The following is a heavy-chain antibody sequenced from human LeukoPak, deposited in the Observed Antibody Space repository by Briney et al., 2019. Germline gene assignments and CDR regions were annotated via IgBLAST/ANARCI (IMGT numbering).Heavy chain of an antibody. J-gene: IGHJ4*02. CDR3: ARSRVGATKGSFDY. CDR2: IYYSGST. V-gene: IGHV4-59*01. CDR1: GGSISSYY. D-gene: IGHD1-26*01. Sequence: PSETLSLTCTVSGGSISSYYWSWIRQPPGKGPEWIGYIYYSGSTNYNPSLKSRVTISVDTSKNQFSLKLSSVTAADTAVYYCARSRVGATKGSFDYWGQGTLVTVSS.